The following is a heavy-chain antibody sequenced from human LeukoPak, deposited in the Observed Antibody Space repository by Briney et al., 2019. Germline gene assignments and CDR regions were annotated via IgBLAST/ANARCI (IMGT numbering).Heavy chain of an antibody. D-gene: IGHD6-25*01. J-gene: IGHJ5*02. CDR2: ISGSGGST. CDR3: AKLKSSGRYNWFDP. Sequence: GGSLRLSCAAPGFTFSSYAMSWVRQAPGKGLEWVSAISGSGGSTYYADSVKGRFTISRDNSKNTLYLQMNSLRAEDTAVYYCAKLKSSGRYNWFDPWGQGTLVTVSS. CDR1: GFTFSSYA. V-gene: IGHV3-23*01.